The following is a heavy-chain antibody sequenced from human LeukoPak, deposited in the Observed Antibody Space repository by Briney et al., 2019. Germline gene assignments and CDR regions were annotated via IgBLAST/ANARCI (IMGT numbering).Heavy chain of an antibody. CDR2: INNDGSST. J-gene: IGHJ5*02. CDR3: ARVSTWFDP. Sequence: PGGSLRLSCAASGFTFSAHWMHWVRQAPGKGLLWVSRINNDGSSTTYADSVKGRFTISRDNSMNTLYLQMNSLRAEDTAIYYCARVSTWFDPWGQGTLVTVSS. CDR1: GFTFSAHW. V-gene: IGHV3-74*01.